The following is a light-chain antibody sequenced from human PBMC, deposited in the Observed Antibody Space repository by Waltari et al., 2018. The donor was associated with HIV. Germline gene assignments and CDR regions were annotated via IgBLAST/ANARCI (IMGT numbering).Light chain of an antibody. CDR2: GVS. V-gene: IGKV1-39*01. J-gene: IGKJ5*01. CDR3: QQTYSVSIT. CDR1: QNIKTF. Sequence: QLTQSPSSLSASLGDKVNITCRASQNIKTFLNWYQLRPGKAPRLLIYGVSGLPTGVPSRFTGGGSGADFTLTINNLQPEDFASYFCQQTYSVSITFGPGTRVEI.